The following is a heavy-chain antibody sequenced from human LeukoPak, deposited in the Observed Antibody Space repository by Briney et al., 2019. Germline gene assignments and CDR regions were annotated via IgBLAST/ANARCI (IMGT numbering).Heavy chain of an antibody. CDR3: AKDSYYGGRPYFDY. CDR1: GFTFSSSA. V-gene: IGHV3-23*01. CDR2: ISNNGGYT. D-gene: IGHD4-23*01. J-gene: IGHJ4*02. Sequence: GGSLRLSCAASGFTFSSSAMSWVRQAPGKGLEWVSAISNNGGYTYYADSVKGRFTISRDNSKNTLYLQMNSLRAEDTAVYYCAKDSYYGGRPYFDYWGQGTLVTVSS.